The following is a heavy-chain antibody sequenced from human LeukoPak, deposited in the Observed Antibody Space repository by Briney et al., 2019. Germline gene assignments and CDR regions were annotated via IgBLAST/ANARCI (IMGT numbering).Heavy chain of an antibody. Sequence: PGGSLRLSCAASGXTFSSYAIHWVRQAPGKGLEWVAVVSYDGSIKYYADSVKGRFTISRDNSENTLYLQMNSLRAEDTAVYYCARDGYCSSTSCLDYWGQGTLVTVST. J-gene: IGHJ4*02. CDR1: GXTFSSYA. D-gene: IGHD2-2*03. V-gene: IGHV3-30-3*01. CDR2: VSYDGSIK. CDR3: ARDGYCSSTSCLDY.